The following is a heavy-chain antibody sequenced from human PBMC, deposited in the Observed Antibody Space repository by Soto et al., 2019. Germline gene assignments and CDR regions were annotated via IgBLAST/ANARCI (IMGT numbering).Heavy chain of an antibody. V-gene: IGHV4-59*12. J-gene: IGHJ5*02. CDR1: GGSISSYY. CDR2: IYYSGST. CDR3: ASGLGYCYSTSCYEAPWFDP. Sequence: PSETLSLTCTVSGGSISSYYWSWIRQPPGKGLEWIGYIYYSGSTNYNPSLKSRVTISVDTSKNQFSLKLSSVTAADTAVYYCASGLGYCYSTSCYEAPWFDPWGQGTLVTVSS. D-gene: IGHD2-2*01.